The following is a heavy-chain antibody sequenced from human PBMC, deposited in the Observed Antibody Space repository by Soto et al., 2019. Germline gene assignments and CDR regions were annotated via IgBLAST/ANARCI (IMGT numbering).Heavy chain of an antibody. Sequence: SVQVSCKASGYTFTSYAMPWLRQAPGQRLEWMGWINAGNGNTKYSQKFQGRVTITRDTSASTAYMELSSLRSEDTAVYYCARGLNGYLHYFDYWGQGTPVTVSS. D-gene: IGHD5-18*01. J-gene: IGHJ4*02. CDR1: GYTFTSYA. CDR3: ARGLNGYLHYFDY. V-gene: IGHV1-3*01. CDR2: INAGNGNT.